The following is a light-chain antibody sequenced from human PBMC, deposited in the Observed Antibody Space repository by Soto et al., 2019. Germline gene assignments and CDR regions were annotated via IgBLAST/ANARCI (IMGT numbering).Light chain of an antibody. CDR2: NTS. CDR1: QSVSTY. Sequence: EIVLTQSPATLSLSPGERATLSCRASQSVSTYLAWYQQKPGQAPRLLIYNTSNRATGIPARFSGSGSGTHFTLAISSREPEDFAVYYCQQRSNWPLPFGGGTKVEIK. J-gene: IGKJ4*01. V-gene: IGKV3-11*01. CDR3: QQRSNWPLP.